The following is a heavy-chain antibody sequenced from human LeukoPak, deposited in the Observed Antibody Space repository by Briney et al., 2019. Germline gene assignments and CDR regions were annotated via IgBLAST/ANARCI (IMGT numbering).Heavy chain of an antibody. J-gene: IGHJ5*02. CDR1: GYSISSGYY. Sequence: SETLSLTCTVSGYSISSGYYWGWIRQPPGKGLEWIGSIYHSGSTYYNPSLKSRVTISVDTSKNQFSLKLSSVTAADTAVYYCAASSSSWYEGWFDPWGQGTLVTVSS. CDR3: AASSSSWYEGWFDP. D-gene: IGHD6-13*01. CDR2: IYHSGST. V-gene: IGHV4-38-2*02.